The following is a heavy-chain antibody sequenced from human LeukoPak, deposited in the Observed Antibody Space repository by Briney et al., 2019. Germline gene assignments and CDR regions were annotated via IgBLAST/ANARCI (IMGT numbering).Heavy chain of an antibody. CDR3: ARAEWGPDTDFDY. D-gene: IGHD3-3*01. J-gene: IGHJ4*02. V-gene: IGHV1-2*02. Sequence: GASVKVSCKASGYTFTGYYMHWVRQAPGQGLEWMGWINPNSGGTNYAQKFQGRVTMTRDTSISTAYMELSRLRSDDTAVYYCARAEWGPDTDFDYWGQGTLVTVSS. CDR1: GYTFTGYY. CDR2: INPNSGGT.